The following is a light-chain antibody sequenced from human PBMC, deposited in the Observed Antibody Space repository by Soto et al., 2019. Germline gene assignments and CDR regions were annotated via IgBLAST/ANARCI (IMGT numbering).Light chain of an antibody. CDR2: WAS. J-gene: IGKJ4*01. CDR3: QQYYSTPLT. CDR1: QSVLYSSNNKNY. V-gene: IGKV4-1*01. Sequence: DIVMTQSPDSLAVSLGERATINCKSSQSVLYSSNNKNYLAWYQQKPGHPPKLLIYWASTRESGVPDRFSGSRSRIDFSLSTSSLQAEDVAVYYCQQYYSTPLTFCGGTKVEIK.